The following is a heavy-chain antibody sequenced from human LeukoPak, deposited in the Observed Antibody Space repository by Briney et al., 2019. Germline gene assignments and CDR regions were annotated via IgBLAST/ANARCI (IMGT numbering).Heavy chain of an antibody. V-gene: IGHV3-9*01. CDR3: AKDIGDYFSSSWGEFDY. CDR2: ISWNSGSI. D-gene: IGHD6-13*01. J-gene: IGHJ4*02. CDR1: GLSVSGNY. Sequence: GGSLRLSCAASGLSVSGNYISWVRQAPGKGLEWVSGISWNSGSIGYADSVKGRFTISRDNAKNSLYLQMNSLRAEDTALYYCAKDIGDYFSSSWGEFDYWGQGTLVTVSS.